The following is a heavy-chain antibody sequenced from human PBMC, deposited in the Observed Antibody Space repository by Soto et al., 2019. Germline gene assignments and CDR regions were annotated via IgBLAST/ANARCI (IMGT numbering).Heavy chain of an antibody. V-gene: IGHV3-23*01. CDR1: GFTFSSYA. D-gene: IGHD2-2*01. CDR2: IGESGTPT. Sequence: GGSLRLSCAASGFTFSSYAMKWVRQAPGKGLEWVSLIGESGTPTYYADSVKGRFTISRDNSGNTLFLEMYSLRAEETAVYYCARYIPGVRYYGMDVWGQGTTVTVSS. J-gene: IGHJ6*02. CDR3: ARYIPGVRYYGMDV.